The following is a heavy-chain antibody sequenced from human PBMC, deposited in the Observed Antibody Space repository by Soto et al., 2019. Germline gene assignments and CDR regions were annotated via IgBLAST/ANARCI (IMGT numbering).Heavy chain of an antibody. D-gene: IGHD6-13*01. CDR2: ISSNSAYI. V-gene: IGHV3-21*01. CDR3: TRDASRDSSARGWFDP. J-gene: IGHJ5*02. Sequence: GGSLRLSCAPSGFTFRSFTMNWVRQAPGKGLEWVSTISSNSAYIYYTDALRGRFTISRDNAKNSLHLQMNSLRAEDTAVYYCTRDASRDSSARGWFDPWGPGTLVTVSS. CDR1: GFTFRSFT.